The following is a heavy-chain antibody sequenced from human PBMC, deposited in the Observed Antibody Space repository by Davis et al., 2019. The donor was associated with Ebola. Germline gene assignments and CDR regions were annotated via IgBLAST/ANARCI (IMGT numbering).Heavy chain of an antibody. CDR2: IIPILGIA. CDR1: GYTFTSYG. Sequence: SVKVSCKASGYTFTSYGISWVRQAPGQGLEWMGRIIPILGIANYAQKFQGRVTITADKSTSTAYMELSSLRSEDTAVYYCARDLSGAAAGSNWGQGTLVTVSS. CDR3: ARDLSGAAAGSN. V-gene: IGHV1-69*04. J-gene: IGHJ4*02. D-gene: IGHD6-13*01.